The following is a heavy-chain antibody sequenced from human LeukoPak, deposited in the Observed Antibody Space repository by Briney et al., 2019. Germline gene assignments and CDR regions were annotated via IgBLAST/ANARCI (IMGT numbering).Heavy chain of an antibody. V-gene: IGHV3-23*01. CDR1: GFTFSSYA. J-gene: IGHJ4*02. CDR3: AKDNFAAAGKDEDY. Sequence: GGSLRLSCAASGFTFSSYAMSWVRQAPGKGLEWVSAISGSGGGTYYADSVKGRFTISRDNSKNTLYLQMNSLRAEDTAVYYCAKDNFAAAGKDEDYWGQGTLVTVSS. D-gene: IGHD6-13*01. CDR2: ISGSGGGT.